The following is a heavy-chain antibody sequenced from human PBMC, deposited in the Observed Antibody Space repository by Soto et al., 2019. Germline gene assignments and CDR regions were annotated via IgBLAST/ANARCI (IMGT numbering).Heavy chain of an antibody. Sequence: EVQLVESGGGLVKPGGSLRLSCAASGFTFSSYSMNWVRQAPGKGLEWVSYISSSSSTIYYADSVKGRFTISRDNAKNSLYLQMNSLRDEDTAVYYCARDGQDRYYYDSSGYYFDYWGQGTLVTVSS. D-gene: IGHD3-22*01. CDR2: ISSSSSTI. CDR3: ARDGQDRYYYDSSGYYFDY. J-gene: IGHJ4*02. V-gene: IGHV3-48*02. CDR1: GFTFSSYS.